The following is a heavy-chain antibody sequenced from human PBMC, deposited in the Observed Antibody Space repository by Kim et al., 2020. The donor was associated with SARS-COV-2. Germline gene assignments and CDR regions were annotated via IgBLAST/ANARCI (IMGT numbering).Heavy chain of an antibody. J-gene: IGHJ6*02. CDR3: ARDTPSYGSAYYYGMDV. V-gene: IGHV1-69*01. Sequence: CQGRVTITADESTSTAYMELSSLRSEDTAVYYCARDTPSYGSAYYYGMDVWGQGTTVTVSS. D-gene: IGHD3-10*01.